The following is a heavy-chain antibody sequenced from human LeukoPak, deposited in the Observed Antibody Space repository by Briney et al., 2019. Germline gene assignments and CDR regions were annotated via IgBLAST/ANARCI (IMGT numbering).Heavy chain of an antibody. V-gene: IGHV3-48*02. J-gene: IGHJ3*02. D-gene: IGHD4-17*01. Sequence: GGSLRLSCVGSGFTFSSYSMNWVRQAPGKGLEWVSYISSGSIIIYYADSVKGRFTISRDNAKNSLYLQMNSLRNEDTAVCYSGRDYPGTVTTLADAFDIWGQGTMVTVSS. CDR1: GFTFSSYS. CDR2: ISSGSIII. CDR3: GRDYPGTVTTLADAFDI.